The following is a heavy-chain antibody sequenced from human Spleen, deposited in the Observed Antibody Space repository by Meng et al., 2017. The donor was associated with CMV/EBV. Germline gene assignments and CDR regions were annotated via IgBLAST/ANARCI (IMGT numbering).Heavy chain of an antibody. J-gene: IGHJ5*02. CDR1: GDSVTSSGYY. CDR3: ARIYCSSSNCYPRGFNWFDP. D-gene: IGHD2-2*01. Sequence: ETLSLTCSVSGDSVTSSGYYWGWIRQPPGKEMEWIGSVYHSGSAYYNPSFKSRVVVSVDTSRNQFSLSLTSVTTADTALYFCARIYCSSSNCYPRGFNWFDPWGQGTLVTVSS. V-gene: IGHV4-39*07. CDR2: VYHSGSA.